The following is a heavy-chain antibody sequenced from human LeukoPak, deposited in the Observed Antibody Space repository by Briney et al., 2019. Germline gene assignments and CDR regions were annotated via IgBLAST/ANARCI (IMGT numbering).Heavy chain of an antibody. CDR3: ARHSLITMVRDVKFEAAGYYYGMDV. D-gene: IGHD3-10*01. V-gene: IGHV5-51*01. Sequence: GESLKISCEGSGYSFTSYWIGWRRQMPGKGLEWMGIIYPGDSDTRYSPSFQGQVTISADKSISTAYLQWGSLKASDTAMYYCARHSLITMVRDVKFEAAGYYYGMDVWGQGTTVTVSS. J-gene: IGHJ6*02. CDR2: IYPGDSDT. CDR1: GYSFTSYW.